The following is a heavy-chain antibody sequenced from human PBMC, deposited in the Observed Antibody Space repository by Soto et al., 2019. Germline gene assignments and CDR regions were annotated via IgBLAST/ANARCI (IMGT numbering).Heavy chain of an antibody. J-gene: IGHJ6*02. CDR3: ARGTKRDAGMSIAARRPYYYYGMDV. D-gene: IGHD6-6*01. CDR2: INHSGST. V-gene: IGHV4-34*01. CDR1: GGSFSGYY. Sequence: SETLSLTCAVYGGSFSGYYWSWIRQPPGKGLEWIGEINHSGSTNYNPSLKSRVTISVDTSKNQFSLKLSSVTAADTAVYYCARGTKRDAGMSIAARRPYYYYGMDVWGQGTTVTVSS.